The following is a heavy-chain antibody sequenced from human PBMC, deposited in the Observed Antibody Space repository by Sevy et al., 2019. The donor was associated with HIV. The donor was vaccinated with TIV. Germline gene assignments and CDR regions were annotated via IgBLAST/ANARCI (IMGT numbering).Heavy chain of an antibody. CDR1: GYTFPAFS. V-gene: IGHV3-21*05. CDR3: VRRGVDAYNVYFDL. Sequence: GGSLRLSCTASGYTFPAFSFNWVRQAPGKGLEWLSYISTGTYHIYYADSAKGRFTISRDDAKNSVYLEMKSLRDQDTALYYCVRRGVDAYNVYFDLWGQGTLVTVSS. CDR2: ISTGTYHI. J-gene: IGHJ4*02. D-gene: IGHD3-10*01.